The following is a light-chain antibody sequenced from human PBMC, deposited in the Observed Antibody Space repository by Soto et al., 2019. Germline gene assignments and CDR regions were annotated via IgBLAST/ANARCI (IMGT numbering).Light chain of an antibody. J-gene: IGLJ2*01. V-gene: IGLV2-14*01. CDR1: SSDVGGYKY. CDR2: EVS. Sequence: QSALTQPASVSGSPGQSITLSCTGTSSDVGGYKYVSWYQQHPDKAPKLIIFEVSNRPSGISSRFSGSKSGNTASLTISGRQAEDEADYYCASYTSSSTSVIFGRGTKLTVL. CDR3: ASYTSSSTSVI.